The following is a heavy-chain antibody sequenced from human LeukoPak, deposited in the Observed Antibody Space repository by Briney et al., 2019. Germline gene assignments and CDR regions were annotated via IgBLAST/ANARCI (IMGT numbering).Heavy chain of an antibody. V-gene: IGHV1-2*04. D-gene: IGHD6-13*01. CDR1: GYTLTELS. CDR3: ARGGPSSSWSQAMGY. J-gene: IGHJ4*02. CDR2: INPNSGGT. Sequence: ASVKVSCKVSGYTLTELSMHWVRQAPGQGLEWMGWINPNSGGTNYAQKFQGWVTMTRDTSISTAYMELSRLRSDDTAVYYCARGGPSSSWSQAMGYWGQGTLVTVSS.